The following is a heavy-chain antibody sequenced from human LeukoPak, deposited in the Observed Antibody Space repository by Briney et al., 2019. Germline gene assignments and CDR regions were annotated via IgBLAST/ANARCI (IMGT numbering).Heavy chain of an antibody. D-gene: IGHD1/OR15-1a*01. CDR3: ARSNCNSCYLGVWYYFDY. CDR1: GFTFSSYA. Sequence: PGGSLRLSCAASGFTFSSYAMSWVRQAPGKGLEWVSAISGSGGSTYYADSVKGRFTISRDNSKNTLYLQMNSLRAEDTAVYYCARSNCNSCYLGVWYYFDYWGQGTLVTVSS. J-gene: IGHJ4*02. V-gene: IGHV3-23*01. CDR2: ISGSGGST.